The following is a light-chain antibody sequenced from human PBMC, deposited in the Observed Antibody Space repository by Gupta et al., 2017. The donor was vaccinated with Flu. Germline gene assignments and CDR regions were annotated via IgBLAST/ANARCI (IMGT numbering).Light chain of an antibody. CDR1: QSISSY. Sequence: DIQMTQSPSSLSASVGDRVTITCQASQSISSYLNWYQQKPGKAPKLLIYAASSLQSGVPSRFSGSGSGTDFTLTISSLQPEDFATYYCQQSYSTPLTCGQGTRLEIK. CDR2: AAS. CDR3: QQSYSTPLT. J-gene: IGKJ5*01. V-gene: IGKV1-39*01.